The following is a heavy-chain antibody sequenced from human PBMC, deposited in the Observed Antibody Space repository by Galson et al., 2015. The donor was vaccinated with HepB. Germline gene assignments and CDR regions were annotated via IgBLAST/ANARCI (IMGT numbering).Heavy chain of an antibody. CDR3: ARDRGAFWSDNPSDAFDI. V-gene: IGHV1-69*13. CDR2: IIPIFGTA. D-gene: IGHD3-3*01. J-gene: IGHJ3*02. Sequence: SVKVSCKASGYTFTGYYMHWVRQAPGQGLEWMGGIIPIFGTANYAQKFQGRVTITADESTSTAYMELSSLRSEDTAVYYCARDRGAFWSDNPSDAFDIWGQGTMVTVSS. CDR1: GYTFTGYY.